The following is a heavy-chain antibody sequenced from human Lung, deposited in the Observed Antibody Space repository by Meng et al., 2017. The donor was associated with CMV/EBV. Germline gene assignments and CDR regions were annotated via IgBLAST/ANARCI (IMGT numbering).Heavy chain of an antibody. CDR3: TRDSNGYNSLGFDP. CDR1: GFTFSSYW. Sequence: ESXKISXAASGFTFSSYWMSWVRQAPGKGLEWVANIKQDGSGKYYVDSVKGRFTISRDNAKNSLYLQMNSLRAEDTAVYYCTRDSNGYNSLGFDPSGQRALVTVSS. CDR2: IKQDGSGK. D-gene: IGHD5-24*01. V-gene: IGHV3-7*01. J-gene: IGHJ5*02.